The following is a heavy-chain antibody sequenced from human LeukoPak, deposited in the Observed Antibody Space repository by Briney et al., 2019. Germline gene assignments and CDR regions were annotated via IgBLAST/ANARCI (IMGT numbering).Heavy chain of an antibody. CDR3: ARERRDGYNYGFDY. D-gene: IGHD5-24*01. V-gene: IGHV4-59*01. CDR1: GGSISSYY. CDR2: IYYSGST. J-gene: IGHJ4*02. Sequence: SETLSLTCTVSGGSISSYYWSWIRQPPGKGLEWIGYIYYSGSTNYNPSLKSRVTISVDTSKNQFSLKLSSVTAADTAVYYCARERRDGYNYGFDYWGQGTLVTVSS.